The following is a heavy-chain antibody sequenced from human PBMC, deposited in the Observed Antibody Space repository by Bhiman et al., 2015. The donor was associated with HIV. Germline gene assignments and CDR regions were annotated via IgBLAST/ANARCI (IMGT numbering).Heavy chain of an antibody. CDR1: GFTFSTYW. CDR2: IKQDGSEK. J-gene: IGHJ6*03. CDR3: ARAKLEIYHYYYYMDV. V-gene: IGHV3-7*05. Sequence: EVQLVESGGGLVQPGGSLRLSCAASGFTFSTYWMSWVRQAPGKGLEWVATIKQDGSEKYYVDSVRGRFTISRDNAKNSLYLQMNSLRAEDTAVYYCARAKLEIYHYYYYMDVWGKGTTVTVSS. D-gene: IGHD6-6*01.